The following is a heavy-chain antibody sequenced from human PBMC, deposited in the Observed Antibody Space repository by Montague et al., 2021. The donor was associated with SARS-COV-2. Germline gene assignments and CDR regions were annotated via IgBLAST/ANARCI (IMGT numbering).Heavy chain of an antibody. D-gene: IGHD3-10*01. CDR3: ARDSDYYYYGMDV. J-gene: IGHJ6*02. V-gene: IGHV3-33*01. Sequence: SLRLSCAASGFTFSSYGTHWVRQAPGKGLEWVAVIWYDGSNKYYADSVKGRFTISRDNSKNTLYLQMNSLRAEDTSVYYCARDSDYYYYGMDVWGQGTTVTVSS. CDR2: IWYDGSNK. CDR1: GFTFSSYG.